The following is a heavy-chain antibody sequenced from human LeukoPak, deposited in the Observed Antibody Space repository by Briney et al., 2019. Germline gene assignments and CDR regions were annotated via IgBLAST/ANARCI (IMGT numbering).Heavy chain of an antibody. J-gene: IGHJ4*02. Sequence: GGSLRLSCSASGFTFSTYWMSWVRQAPGKGLEWVANIKQEGNEKYYVDSVKGRFTISRDNAKNSLYLQMNGLRAEDTAIYYCARDERLLSFLKWGQGTLVTVSS. D-gene: IGHD3-3*01. V-gene: IGHV3-7*03. CDR3: ARDERLLSFLK. CDR2: IKQEGNEK. CDR1: GFTFSTYW.